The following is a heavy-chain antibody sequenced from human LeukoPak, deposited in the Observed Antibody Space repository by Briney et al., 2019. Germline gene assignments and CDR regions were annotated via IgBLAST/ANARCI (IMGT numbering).Heavy chain of an antibody. J-gene: IGHJ5*02. Sequence: GGSLRLSCAASGFTFSDYYMSWIRQAPGKGLEWVSYISSSGSTIYYADSVKGRFTISRDNAKNSLYLQMNSLRAEDTAVYYCARDRTVRASYWFDPWGQGTLVTVSS. CDR2: ISSSGSTI. CDR1: GFTFSDYY. V-gene: IGHV3-11*01. D-gene: IGHD3-10*01. CDR3: ARDRTVRASYWFDP.